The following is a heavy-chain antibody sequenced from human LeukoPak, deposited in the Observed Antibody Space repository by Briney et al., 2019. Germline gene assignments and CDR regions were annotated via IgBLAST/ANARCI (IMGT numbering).Heavy chain of an antibody. CDR3: ARDPSSGLGAFDI. J-gene: IGHJ3*02. CDR1: GFTFSSYA. V-gene: IGHV3-30-3*01. D-gene: IGHD6-25*01. Sequence: GGSLRLSCAASGFTFSSYAMHWVRQAPGKGLEWVAVISYDGSNKYYADSVKGRFTISRDNSKNTLYLQMNSLRAEDTAVYYCARDPSSGLGAFDIWGQGTMVTVSS. CDR2: ISYDGSNK.